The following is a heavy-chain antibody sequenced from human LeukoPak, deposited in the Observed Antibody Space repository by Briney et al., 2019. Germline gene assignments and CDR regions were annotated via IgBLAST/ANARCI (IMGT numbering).Heavy chain of an antibody. Sequence: ASVKVSCKASGYTFTSYDINWVRQATGQGLEWMGWMNPNSGNTGYAQKFQGRVTMTRNTSISTAYMELSSLRSEDTAVYYCARKMEVVVAANWFDPWGQGTLVTVSS. D-gene: IGHD2-15*01. CDR2: MNPNSGNT. CDR3: ARKMEVVVAANWFDP. J-gene: IGHJ5*02. CDR1: GYTFTSYD. V-gene: IGHV1-8*01.